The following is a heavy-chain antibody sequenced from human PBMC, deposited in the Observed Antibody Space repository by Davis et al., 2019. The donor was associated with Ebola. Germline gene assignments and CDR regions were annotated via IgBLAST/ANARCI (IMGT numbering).Heavy chain of an antibody. CDR1: GFTFSTYP. V-gene: IGHV3-64*01. CDR2: INSNGAST. J-gene: IGHJ3*02. D-gene: IGHD4-17*01. CDR3: ATTHSDYGDAFDI. Sequence: PGGSLRLSCAASGFTFSTYPLHWVRQAPGKGLEYVSGINSNGASTNYANSVKGRFTISRDNSKNTLYLQMGSLRAEDMAVYYCATTHSDYGDAFDIWGQGTMVTVSS.